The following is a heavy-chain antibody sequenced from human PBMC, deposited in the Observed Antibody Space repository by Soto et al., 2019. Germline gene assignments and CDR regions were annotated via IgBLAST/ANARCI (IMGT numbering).Heavy chain of an antibody. CDR1: GFTFSSYE. Sequence: PVGSLRLSCAASGFTFSSYEMNWVRQAPGKGLEWVSYISSSGSTIYYADSVKGRFTISRDNAKNSLYLQMNSLRAEDTAVYYCARDGDGYRAQSFDYWGQGTLVTVSS. D-gene: IGHD5-12*01. V-gene: IGHV3-48*03. J-gene: IGHJ4*02. CDR3: ARDGDGYRAQSFDY. CDR2: ISSSGSTI.